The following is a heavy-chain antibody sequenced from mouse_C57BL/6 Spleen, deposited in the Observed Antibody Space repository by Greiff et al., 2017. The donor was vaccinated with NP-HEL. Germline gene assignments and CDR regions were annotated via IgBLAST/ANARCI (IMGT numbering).Heavy chain of an antibody. Sequence: EVKLMESGGGLVKPGGSLKLSCAASGFTFSSYAMSWVRQTPEKRLEWVATISDGGSYTYYPDNVKGRLTISRDKAKNNLYLQMSHLKSEDTAMYYCASAGGRDFTTVVAPTYWYFYVWGTGTTVTVAS. CDR2: ISDGGSYT. J-gene: IGHJ1*03. D-gene: IGHD1-1*01. CDR3: ASAGGRDFTTVVAPTYWYFYV. V-gene: IGHV5-4*03. CDR1: GFTFSSYA.